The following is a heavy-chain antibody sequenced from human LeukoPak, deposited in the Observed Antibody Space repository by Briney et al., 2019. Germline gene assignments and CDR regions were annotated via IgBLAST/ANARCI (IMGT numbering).Heavy chain of an antibody. CDR3: ARGFGSSGYSYYFDY. CDR2: IIPIFGTA. CDR1: GGTFSSYA. D-gene: IGHD3-22*01. J-gene: IGHJ4*02. V-gene: IGHV1-69*13. Sequence: ASVKVSCQASGGTFSSYAISWVRQAPGQGLEWMGGIIPIFGTANYAQKFQGRVTITADESTSTAYMELSSLRSEDTAVYYCARGFGSSGYSYYFDYWGQGTLVTVSS.